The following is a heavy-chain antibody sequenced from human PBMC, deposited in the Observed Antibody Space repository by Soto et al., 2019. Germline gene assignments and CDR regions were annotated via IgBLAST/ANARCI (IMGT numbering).Heavy chain of an antibody. CDR3: AKTYDSSGYYSGFDP. CDR1: GFTFSSYV. V-gene: IGHV3-23*01. J-gene: IGHJ5*02. D-gene: IGHD3-22*01. Sequence: EVQLLESGGGLVQPGGSLRLSCAASGFTFSSYVMSWVRQAPGKGLEWVSAISGSGGSTYSADSVKGRFTISRDKSKNTLYLQMNSLRAEDTAVYYCAKTYDSSGYYSGFDPRGQGTLVTVSS. CDR2: ISGSGGST.